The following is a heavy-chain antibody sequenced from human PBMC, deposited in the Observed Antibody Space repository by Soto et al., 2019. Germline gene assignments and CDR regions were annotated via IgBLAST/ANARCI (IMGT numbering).Heavy chain of an antibody. CDR1: GGSISSGGYY. CDR3: ARDRYDILNGSDYGMDA. V-gene: IGHV4-31*03. J-gene: IGHJ6*02. Sequence: LSLTCTVSGGSISSGGYYWSWIRQHPGKGLEWIGYIYYSGSTYYNPSLKSRVTISVDTSKNQFSLKLSSVTAADTAVYYCARDRYDILNGSDYGMDAWGQGTTVTVSS. CDR2: IYYSGST. D-gene: IGHD3-9*01.